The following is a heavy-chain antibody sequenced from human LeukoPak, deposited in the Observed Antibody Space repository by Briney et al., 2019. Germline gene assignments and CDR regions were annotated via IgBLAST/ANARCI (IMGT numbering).Heavy chain of an antibody. J-gene: IGHJ4*02. CDR2: IEPSSGGT. Sequence: GASVKVSCKTSGYTFNDHYIYWVRQAPGQGLEWMGRIEPSSGGTNYAQKFQGRVTLTRDTSIRTAYMDLKRLTSGDTATYYCARSLKAGGDFWGQGTLVTVSS. CDR1: GYTFNDHY. CDR3: ARSLKAGGDF. V-gene: IGHV1-2*06. D-gene: IGHD1-26*01.